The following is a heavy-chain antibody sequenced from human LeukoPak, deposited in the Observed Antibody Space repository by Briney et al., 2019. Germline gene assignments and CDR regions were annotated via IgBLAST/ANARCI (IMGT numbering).Heavy chain of an antibody. D-gene: IGHD1-20*01. Sequence: SETLSLTCTVSGGSISSYYWSWIRQPPGKGLEGVGDIYYSGSTNYNPSLKSRVTISVDTSKNQFSLKLSSVTAADTAVYYCAGGPNWNDSPRWIHYFDYWGQGTLVTVSS. CDR1: GGSISSYY. V-gene: IGHV4-59*01. J-gene: IGHJ4*02. CDR2: IYYSGST. CDR3: AGGPNWNDSPRWIHYFDY.